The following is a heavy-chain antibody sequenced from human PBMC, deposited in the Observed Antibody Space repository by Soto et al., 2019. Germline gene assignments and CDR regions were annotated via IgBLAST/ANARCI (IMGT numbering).Heavy chain of an antibody. CDR1: GFAFSSYG. CDR2: ISYDGSNK. J-gene: IGHJ6*02. D-gene: IGHD3-3*01. Sequence: AGGSLRLSCAASGFAFSSYGMRWVRQAPGKGLEWVAVISYDGSNKYYADSVKGRFTISRDNSKNTLYLQMNSLKIEDTAVYYCAREFYDFWSGRSLYGMDVWGQGTTVTVSS. V-gene: IGHV3-30*03. CDR3: AREFYDFWSGRSLYGMDV.